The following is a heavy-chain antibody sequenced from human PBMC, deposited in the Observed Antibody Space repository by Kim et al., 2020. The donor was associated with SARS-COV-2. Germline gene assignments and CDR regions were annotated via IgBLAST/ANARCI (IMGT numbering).Heavy chain of an antibody. J-gene: IGHJ5*02. CDR2: VYYTGTT. D-gene: IGHD4-4*01. CDR1: GVSTSSNYFF. CDR3: ARLPGLLHSWFDP. Sequence: SETLSLTCNVSGVSTSSNYFFWGWVRQPPGKVMEWIGSVYYTGTTYYNPSLNSRVTISIDTSGNSFSLKMRAVTAADTAVYFCARLPGLLHSWFDPWGQGILVTVSS. V-gene: IGHV4-39*02.